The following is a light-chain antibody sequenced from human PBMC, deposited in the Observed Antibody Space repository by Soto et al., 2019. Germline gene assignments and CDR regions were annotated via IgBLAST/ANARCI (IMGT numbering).Light chain of an antibody. V-gene: IGKV3-20*01. CDR2: GAS. CDR3: QQYGDSPLLT. J-gene: IGKJ4*01. Sequence: FVLTQSPGTVSLSPGDSATLSCRASQTIKNNYLAWYQQRHGRPPRLLISGASTRATGIPDRFSGSGSGTDFTLTISRLEPEDFAVYFCQQYGDSPLLTFGGGTKVDIK. CDR1: QTIKNNY.